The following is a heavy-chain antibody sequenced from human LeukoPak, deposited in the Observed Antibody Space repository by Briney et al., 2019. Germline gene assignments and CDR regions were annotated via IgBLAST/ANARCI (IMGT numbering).Heavy chain of an antibody. CDR1: GFTFSSYS. J-gene: IGHJ3*02. CDR3: ARGYWHTAMAPAGAFDI. V-gene: IGHV3-21*01. CDR2: ISSSSSYI. Sequence: PGGSLRLSCAASGFTFSSYSMNWVRQAPGKGLEWVSSISSSSSYIYYADSVEGRFTISRDNAKNSLYLQMNSLRAEDTAVYYCARGYWHTAMAPAGAFDIWGQGTMVTVSS. D-gene: IGHD5-18*01.